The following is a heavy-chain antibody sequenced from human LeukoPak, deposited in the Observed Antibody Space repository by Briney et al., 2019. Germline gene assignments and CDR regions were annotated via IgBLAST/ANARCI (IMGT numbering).Heavy chain of an antibody. J-gene: IGHJ4*02. CDR1: GFTFSSYS. CDR2: ISTSSSYI. CDR3: ARDPDGTARNYFDY. V-gene: IGHV3-21*01. Sequence: KPGGSLRLSCAASGFTFSSYSMNWVRQAPGKGLEWVSSISTSSSYIYYADSVKGRFTISRDNAKNSLYLQMNSLRAEDTAVYYCARDPDGTARNYFDYWGQGTLVTVSS. D-gene: IGHD1/OR15-1a*01.